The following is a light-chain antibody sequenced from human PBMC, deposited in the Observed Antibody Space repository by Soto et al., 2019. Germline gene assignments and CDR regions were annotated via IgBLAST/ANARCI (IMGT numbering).Light chain of an antibody. V-gene: IGKV1-39*01. CDR3: QESYTRA. CDR2: AAS. CDR1: QNVRNY. J-gene: IGKJ1*01. Sequence: DIQMTQSPSSLSASVGDSVTITCRASQNVRNYLNWYQKKSGEAPNLLIFAASTLQSGVPSRFSGSGAETEFTLTISSLQPEDFATYSCQESYTRAFGQGTVVEI.